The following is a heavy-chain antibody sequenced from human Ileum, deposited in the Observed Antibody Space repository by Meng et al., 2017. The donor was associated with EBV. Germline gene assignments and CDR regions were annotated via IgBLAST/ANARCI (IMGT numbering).Heavy chain of an antibody. CDR3: ARVGQWLPIDY. J-gene: IGHJ4*02. Sequence: QGQLKESGLGLGKTSGALCPTFAVSGGSISSSNRWSWVSQTPGKGLEWIGEIYHSGRTNYNPSLKSRVTISVEKSKNKFSLNLSSVTAADTAVYYCARVGQWLPIDYWGQGTLVTVSS. CDR1: GGSISSSNR. D-gene: IGHD6-19*01. CDR2: IYHSGRT. V-gene: IGHV4-4*02.